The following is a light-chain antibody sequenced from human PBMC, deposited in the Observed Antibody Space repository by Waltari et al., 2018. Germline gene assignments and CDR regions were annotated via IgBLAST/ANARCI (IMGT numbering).Light chain of an antibody. CDR2: VTSGGSH. J-gene: IGLJ3*02. CDR1: SGHSSYD. V-gene: IGLV4-69*01. Sequence: QVVLTQSPSASASLGASVKLTCILSSGHSSYDIAWHQQRPEKGPRYLMKVTSGGSHIKGDGISNRFSGSSSGAECYLTISSLQSEDEADYYCQTWDTGGVVFGGGTRLTAL. CDR3: QTWDTGGVV.